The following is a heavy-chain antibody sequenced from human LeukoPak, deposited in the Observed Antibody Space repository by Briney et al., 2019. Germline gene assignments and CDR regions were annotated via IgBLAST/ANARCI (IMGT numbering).Heavy chain of an antibody. J-gene: IGHJ3*02. CDR2: IYSGGST. CDR3: ARDDYGDYGAFDI. CDR1: GFTVSSNY. D-gene: IGHD4-17*01. V-gene: IGHV3-66*01. Sequence: PGGSLRLSCAASGFTVSSNYMSWVRQAPGKGLEWGSVIYSGGSTYYAESVKGRFTISRDNSKNTLYLQMNSLRAEDTAVYYCARDDYGDYGAFDIWGQGAMVTVSS.